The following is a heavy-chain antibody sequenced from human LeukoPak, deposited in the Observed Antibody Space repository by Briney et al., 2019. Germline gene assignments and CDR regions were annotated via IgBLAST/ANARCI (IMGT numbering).Heavy chain of an antibody. Sequence: SGGSLRLSCAASGLTFSSYAMSWVGQAPGKGLEWVSAISGSGGSAYYADSVKDRFTISRDNSKNTLYLQMNSLRAEDTAVYYCAKDRFYGSGYYFDYWGQGTLVTVSS. D-gene: IGHD3-10*01. CDR2: ISGSGGSA. J-gene: IGHJ4*02. CDR3: AKDRFYGSGYYFDY. CDR1: GLTFSSYA. V-gene: IGHV3-23*01.